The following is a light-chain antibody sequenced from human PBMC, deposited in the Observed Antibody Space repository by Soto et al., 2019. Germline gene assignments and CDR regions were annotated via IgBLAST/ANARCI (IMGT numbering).Light chain of an antibody. Sequence: DIVMTQSPLSLPVTPGEPASISCRSSQSLLHSNGYNYLDWYLQKPGQSPQLLIYLGSNRASGVPDRFSGSGSGTDFTLKISRVEAEDVGVYYCMQALQTPPPFSQGTRLEIK. J-gene: IGKJ5*01. V-gene: IGKV2-28*01. CDR2: LGS. CDR3: MQALQTPPP. CDR1: QSLLHSNGYNY.